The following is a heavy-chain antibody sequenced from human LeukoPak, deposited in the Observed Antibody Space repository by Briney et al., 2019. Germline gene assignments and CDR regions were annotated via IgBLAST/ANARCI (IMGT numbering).Heavy chain of an antibody. V-gene: IGHV3-23*01. CDR2: VSYSGEST. D-gene: IGHD2-2*01. CDR3: VKDRVPNAIC. CDR1: GFTFSCYT. J-gene: IGHJ4*02. Sequence: PGGSLRLSCAASGFTFSCYTMMWVRQAPGKGLEWVSTVSYSGESTYYADSVRGRFTISRDNSRGTLYLRMDRLTAEDTAVYYCVKDRVPNAICWGQGTLVTVSS.